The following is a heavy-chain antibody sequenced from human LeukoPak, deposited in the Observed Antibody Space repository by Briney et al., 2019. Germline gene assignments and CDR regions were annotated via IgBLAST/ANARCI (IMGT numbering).Heavy chain of an antibody. CDR2: IYYSGST. D-gene: IGHD3-10*01. Sequence: SETLSLTCTVSGRSISSSSYYWGWIRQPPGKGLEWIGSIYYSGSTYYNPSLKSRVTISVDTSKNQFSLKLSSVTAADTAVYYCARTSSTHMVRYWGQGTLVTVSS. V-gene: IGHV4-39*07. J-gene: IGHJ4*02. CDR1: GRSISSSSYY. CDR3: ARTSSTHMVRY.